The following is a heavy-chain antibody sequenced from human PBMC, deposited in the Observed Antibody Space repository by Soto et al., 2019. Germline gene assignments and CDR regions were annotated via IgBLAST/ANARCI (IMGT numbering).Heavy chain of an antibody. CDR1: DFTLSSYG. J-gene: IGHJ4*02. CDR3: AKDVNYDVLSGYYYY. D-gene: IGHD3-9*01. CDR2: IRGRGATI. Sequence: EVQLLESGGGLVQPGGSLSLSCAASDFTLSSYGMTWVRQPPGKGLEWVSTIRGRGATIYYADSVKGRFTISRDDSKNTLYLQMNSLRVDDTAVYFCAKDVNYDVLSGYYYYWCQGTRVTVSS. V-gene: IGHV3-23*01.